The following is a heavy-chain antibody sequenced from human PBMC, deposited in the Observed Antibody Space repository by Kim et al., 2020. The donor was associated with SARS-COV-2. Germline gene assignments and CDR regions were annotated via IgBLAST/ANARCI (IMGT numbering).Heavy chain of an antibody. J-gene: IGHJ6*02. D-gene: IGHD2-8*02. CDR2: IIPILGIA. V-gene: IGHV1-69*04. CDR1: GGTFSSYA. Sequence: SVKVSCKASGGTFSSYAISWVRQAPGQGLEWMGRIIPILGIANYAQKFQGRVTITADKSTSTAYMELSSLRSEDTAVYYCARRVLKGYGWLPTNDYYGMDVWGQGTTVTVSS. CDR3: ARRVLKGYGWLPTNDYYGMDV.